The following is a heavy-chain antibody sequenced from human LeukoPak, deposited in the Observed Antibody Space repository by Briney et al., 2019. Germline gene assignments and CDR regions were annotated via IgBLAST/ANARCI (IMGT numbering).Heavy chain of an antibody. V-gene: IGHV1-69*04. Sequence: ASVKVSCKASGGTFSSYAISWVRQAPGQGLEWMGRIIPILGIANYAQKFQGRVTMTEDTSTDTAYMELSSLRSEDTAVYYCATEPLYCGGDCYPLDYWGQGTLVTVSS. CDR2: IIPILGIA. CDR3: ATEPLYCGGDCYPLDY. CDR1: GGTFSSYA. J-gene: IGHJ4*02. D-gene: IGHD2-21*01.